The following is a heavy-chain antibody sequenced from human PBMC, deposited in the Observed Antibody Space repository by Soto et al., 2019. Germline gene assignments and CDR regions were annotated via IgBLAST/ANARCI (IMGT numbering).Heavy chain of an antibody. J-gene: IGHJ4*02. CDR2: INTANDNT. CDR1: GYTFTSYA. D-gene: IGHD6-13*01. V-gene: IGHV1-3*04. CDR3: ARGSSWSYFDY. Sequence: QVQLVQSGAEVKKPGASVKVSCKTSGYTFTSYAVHWVRQAPGHRLEWMGYINTANDNTRYSQKFQGRVTITRDTSASTAHMELSSLKSEDTAVYYCARGSSWSYFDYWGQGTLVTVSS.